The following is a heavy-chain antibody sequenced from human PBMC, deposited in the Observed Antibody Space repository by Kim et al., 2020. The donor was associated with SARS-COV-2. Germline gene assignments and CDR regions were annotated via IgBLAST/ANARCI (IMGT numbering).Heavy chain of an antibody. CDR2: MNPNSGNT. D-gene: IGHD3-22*01. Sequence: ASVKVSCKASGYTFTSYDINWVRQATGQGLEWMGWMNPNSGNTGYAQKFQGRVTMTRNTSISTAYMELSSLRSEDTAVYYCATYYYDSSGYYSNGDYWGQGTLVTVSS. V-gene: IGHV1-8*01. CDR1: GYTFTSYD. J-gene: IGHJ4*02. CDR3: ATYYYDSSGYYSNGDY.